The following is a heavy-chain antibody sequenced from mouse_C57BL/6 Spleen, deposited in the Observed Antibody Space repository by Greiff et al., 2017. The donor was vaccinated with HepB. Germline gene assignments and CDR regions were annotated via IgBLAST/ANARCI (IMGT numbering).Heavy chain of an antibody. CDR2: ISDGGSYT. V-gene: IGHV5-4*01. CDR1: GFTFSSYA. D-gene: IGHD2-3*01. J-gene: IGHJ2*01. CDR3: ARDGGDGYYFDY. Sequence: EVKLLESGGGLVKPGGSLKLSCAASGFTFSSYAMSWVRQTPEKRLEWVATISDGGSYTYYPDNVKGRFTISRDNAKNNLYLQMSHLKSEDAAMYYCARDGGDGYYFDYWGQGTTLTVSS.